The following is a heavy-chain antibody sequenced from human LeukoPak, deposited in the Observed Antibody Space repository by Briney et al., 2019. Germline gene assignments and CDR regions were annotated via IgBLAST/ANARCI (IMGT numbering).Heavy chain of an antibody. CDR2: IYTSGST. V-gene: IGHV4-4*07. J-gene: IGHJ5*02. Sequence: SETLSPTGAVSGGSISSYYWSWIRQPAEKGLEWIGRIYTSGSTNYNPSLKSRVTMSVDTSKSQFSLKLSSVTAADTVVYYCARDQLRANWFDPWGQGTLVTVSS. D-gene: IGHD3-10*01. CDR3: ARDQLRANWFDP. CDR1: GGSISSYY.